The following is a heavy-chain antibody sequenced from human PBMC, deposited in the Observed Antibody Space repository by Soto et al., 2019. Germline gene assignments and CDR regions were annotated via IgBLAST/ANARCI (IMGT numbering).Heavy chain of an antibody. V-gene: IGHV3-11*05. CDR1: GFTFSDYY. CDR3: ARDPYSGSSYSDY. D-gene: IGHD1-26*01. J-gene: IGHJ4*02. CDR2: ISSSSSYT. Sequence: PGGSLRLSRAASGFTFSDYYMSWIRQAPGKGLEWISYISSSSSYTNYADSVKGRFTISRDNAKNSLYLQMNSLRAEDTAVYYCARDPYSGSSYSDYWGQGTLVTVSS.